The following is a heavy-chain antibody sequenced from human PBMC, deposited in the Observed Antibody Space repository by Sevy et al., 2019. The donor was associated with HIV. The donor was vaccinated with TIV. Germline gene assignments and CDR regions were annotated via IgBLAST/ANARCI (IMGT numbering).Heavy chain of an antibody. CDR2: IYYSGSP. V-gene: IGHV4-39*01. CDR3: AGMEVGGYDLLTGRSTGWFDP. CDR1: GGSISSSNYC. D-gene: IGHD3-9*01. Sequence: SETLSLTYTVSGGSISSSNYCWGWIRQPPGKGLEWIGSIYYSGSPYYNPSLKSRVTISVDTSKNQFFLNLSSVTAPDTAVYYCAGMEVGGYDLLTGRSTGWFDPWGQGTLVTVSS. J-gene: IGHJ5*02.